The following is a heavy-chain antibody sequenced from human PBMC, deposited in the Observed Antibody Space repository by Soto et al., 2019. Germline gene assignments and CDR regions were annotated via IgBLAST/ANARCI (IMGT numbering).Heavy chain of an antibody. CDR2: ISYDWTNK. CDR3: ARGTPYTTGWYYFDF. D-gene: IGHD6-19*01. J-gene: IGHJ4*02. Sequence: GGSLRLSCAASGFTFTTYGMHWVRQAPGKGLEWVAVISYDWTNKFYEDSVDGRFTISRDNSKNTLFLQMNSLRPEDTAVYYCARGTPYTTGWYYFDFWGQGTLVTVSS. V-gene: IGHV3-30*03. CDR1: GFTFTTYG.